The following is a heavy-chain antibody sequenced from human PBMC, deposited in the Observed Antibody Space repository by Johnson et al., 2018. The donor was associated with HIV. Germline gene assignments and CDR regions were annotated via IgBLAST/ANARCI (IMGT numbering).Heavy chain of an antibody. V-gene: IGHV3-11*04. CDR1: GFTFSDYY. CDR2: IFNSGGTI. Sequence: QVQLVESGGGVVRPGRSLRLSCLASGFTFSDYYMSWIRQAPGKGLEWVSYIFNSGGTIYSADSVQVRFTISRDNAKNSLFLQMNSLRAEDTAVYYCAKDKFMFLDNPVDAFDVWGQGTMVTFSS. CDR3: AKDKFMFLDNPVDAFDV. J-gene: IGHJ3*01. D-gene: IGHD3/OR15-3a*01.